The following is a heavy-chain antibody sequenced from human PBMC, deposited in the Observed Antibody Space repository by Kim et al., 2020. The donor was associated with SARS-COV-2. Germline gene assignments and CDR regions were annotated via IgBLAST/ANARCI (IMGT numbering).Heavy chain of an antibody. CDR1: GFTFRTHA. Sequence: GGSLRLSCGASGFTFRTHAMHWVRQAPGKGLEWVAMIWFDGITKYYGESVQGRFTISRDNSNNMLYLEMNSLRAEDTAVYYCTKDALNRDWAVDCWGQGT. CDR2: IWFDGITK. CDR3: TKDALNRDWAVDC. D-gene: IGHD3-9*01. J-gene: IGHJ4*02. V-gene: IGHV3-33*06.